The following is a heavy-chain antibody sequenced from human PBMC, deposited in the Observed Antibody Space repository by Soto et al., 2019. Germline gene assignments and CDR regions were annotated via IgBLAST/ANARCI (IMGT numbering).Heavy chain of an antibody. CDR3: ARDTSVTMDPGKTWFDP. CDR2: ISSSSSTI. J-gene: IGHJ5*02. Sequence: GGSLRLSCAASGFTFSSYSMNWVRQAPGKGLEWVSYISSSSSTIYYADSVKGRFTISRDNAKNSLYLQMNSLRDGDTAVYYCARDTSVTMDPGKTWFDPWGQGTLVTVSS. CDR1: GFTFSSYS. V-gene: IGHV3-48*02. D-gene: IGHD3-10*01.